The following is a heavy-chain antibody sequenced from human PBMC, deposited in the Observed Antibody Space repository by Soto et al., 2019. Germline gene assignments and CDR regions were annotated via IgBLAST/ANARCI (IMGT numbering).Heavy chain of an antibody. Sequence: SETLSLTCTVSGGSISSYYWSWIRQPPGKGLEWIGYIYYSGSTNYNPSLKSRVPISVDTSKNQFSLKLSSVTAADTAVYYCAGGSITIFGVVYGMDVWGQGTTVTVSS. CDR3: AGGSITIFGVVYGMDV. D-gene: IGHD3-3*01. V-gene: IGHV4-59*01. CDR2: IYYSGST. CDR1: GGSISSYY. J-gene: IGHJ6*02.